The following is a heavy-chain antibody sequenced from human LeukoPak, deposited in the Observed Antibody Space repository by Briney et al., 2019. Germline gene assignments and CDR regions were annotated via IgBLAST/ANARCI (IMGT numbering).Heavy chain of an antibody. Sequence: PGGSLRLSCEASGFTFSTYSMNWVRQAPGKGLEWVSSFSSRSGSIYYADSVKGRFTISRDNAKNSLYLQMNGLRAEDTAVYYCSRGSNCDSWGQGTLVTVPS. D-gene: IGHD4-11*01. J-gene: IGHJ4*02. CDR1: GFTFSTYS. V-gene: IGHV3-21*01. CDR3: SRGSNCDS. CDR2: FSSRSGSI.